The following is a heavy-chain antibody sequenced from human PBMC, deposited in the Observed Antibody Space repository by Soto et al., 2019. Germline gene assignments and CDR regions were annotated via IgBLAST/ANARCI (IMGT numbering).Heavy chain of an antibody. J-gene: IGHJ6*02. D-gene: IGHD5-12*01. CDR2: IIPIFGTA. CDR3: ASDIGDVYNYKSPHYRLGMYV. Sequence: QVQLVQSGAEVKKPGSSVKVSCKDSGGTFSSYAISWVRQAPGQGLEWMGGIIPIFGTANYAQKFQGRVTITADESTSTAYMELSSLRSEDTAVYYCASDIGDVYNYKSPHYRLGMYVWGQGTTVTVSS. V-gene: IGHV1-69*01. CDR1: GGTFSSYA.